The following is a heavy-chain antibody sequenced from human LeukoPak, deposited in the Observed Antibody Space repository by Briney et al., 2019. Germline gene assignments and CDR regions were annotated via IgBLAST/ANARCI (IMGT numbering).Heavy chain of an antibody. Sequence: GGSLRLSCAASGFTFSSYAMSWVRQAPGKGLEWVSAISGSGGSTYYADSVRGRFTISRDNSKNTLYLQMSSLRAEDTATFYCAKYYYDSGGRGNDAFDVWGQGTLVTVSS. CDR2: ISGSGGST. CDR3: AKYYYDSGGRGNDAFDV. CDR1: GFTFSSYA. D-gene: IGHD3-22*01. J-gene: IGHJ3*01. V-gene: IGHV3-23*01.